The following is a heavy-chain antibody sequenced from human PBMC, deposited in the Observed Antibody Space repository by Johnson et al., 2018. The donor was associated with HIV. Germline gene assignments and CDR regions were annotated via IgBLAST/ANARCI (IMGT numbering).Heavy chain of an antibody. CDR3: AKSSGSSGAFDI. V-gene: IGHV3-30*18. CDR1: GFTFSSYG. J-gene: IGHJ3*02. D-gene: IGHD2-15*01. CDR2: ISYDGSNK. Sequence: QVRLVESGGGVVQPGRSLRLSCAASGFTFSSYGMHWVRQAPGKGLEWVAVISYDGSNKYYAASVKGRFTISRDNSKNTLYLQMNSLRAEDTAVYYGAKSSGSSGAFDIWGQGTMVTVSS.